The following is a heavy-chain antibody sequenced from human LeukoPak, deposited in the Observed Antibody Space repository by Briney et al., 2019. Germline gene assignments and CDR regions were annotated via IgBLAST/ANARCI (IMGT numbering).Heavy chain of an antibody. V-gene: IGHV4-34*01. CDR1: GGSFSSYY. J-gene: IGHJ5*02. CDR2: INHSGST. Sequence: SETLSLTCAVYGGSFSSYYWSWIRQPPGKGLEWIGEINHSGSTNYNPSLKSRVTISVDTSKNQFSLKLSSVTAADTAVYYCASQRLGYCSSTSCHNWFDPWGQGTLVTVSS. D-gene: IGHD2-2*01. CDR3: ASQRLGYCSSTSCHNWFDP.